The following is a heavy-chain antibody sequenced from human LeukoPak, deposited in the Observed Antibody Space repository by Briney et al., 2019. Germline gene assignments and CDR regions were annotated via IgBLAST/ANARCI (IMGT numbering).Heavy chain of an antibody. CDR3: AKDVGGLSPYYFDY. CDR2: ISGSIGST. J-gene: IGHJ4*01. V-gene: IGHV3-23*01. CDR1: GFTFSDYY. D-gene: IGHD3-16*01. Sequence: GGSLRLSCAASGFTFSDYYMSWVRQAPGKGLEWVSAISGSIGSTYYADSVKGRFTISRDNSRNTLYLQMNSLRAEDTAVYYCAKDVGGLSPYYFDYWDHGTLVTVSS.